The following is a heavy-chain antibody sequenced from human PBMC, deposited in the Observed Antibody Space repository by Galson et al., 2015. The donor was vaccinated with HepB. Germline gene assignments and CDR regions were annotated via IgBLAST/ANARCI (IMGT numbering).Heavy chain of an antibody. J-gene: IGHJ4*02. CDR1: GYTFTRYY. CDR3: ARLDTAGDH. D-gene: IGHD5-18*01. Sequence: SVKVSCKASGYTFTRYYIHWVRQAPGQGLEWMALINTSGGSTSYARKFQGRVTATRDTSTNTAYMEMSSLRSADTAMYYCARLDTAGDHWGQGTLVTVSS. CDR2: INTSGGST. V-gene: IGHV1-46*01.